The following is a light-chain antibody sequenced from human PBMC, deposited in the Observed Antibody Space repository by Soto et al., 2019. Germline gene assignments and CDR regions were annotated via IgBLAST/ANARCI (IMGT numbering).Light chain of an antibody. V-gene: IGKV1-8*01. CDR3: QQYYSYPRT. CDR2: AAS. Sequence: AIRMTQSQSSFSASTGDRVTITCRASQGISSYLAWYQQKPGKAPKLLIYAASPLQSGVPSRFSGSGSGTDFTLTISCLQSEDFATYHCQQYYSYPRTFGQGTKVEIK. CDR1: QGISSY. J-gene: IGKJ1*01.